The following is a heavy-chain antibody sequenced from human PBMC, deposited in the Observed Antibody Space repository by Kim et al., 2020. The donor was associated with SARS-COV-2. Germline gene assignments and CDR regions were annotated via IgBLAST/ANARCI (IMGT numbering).Heavy chain of an antibody. CDR1: GYTFTSYA. V-gene: IGHV1-3*01. D-gene: IGHD6-6*01. Sequence: ASVKVSCKASGYTFTSYAMHWVRQAPGQRLEWMGWINAGNGNTKYSQKFQGRVTITRDTSASTAYMELSSLRSEDTAVYYCARGGDLRQLVVGYWFDPWGQGTLVTVSS. J-gene: IGHJ5*02. CDR2: INAGNGNT. CDR3: ARGGDLRQLVVGYWFDP.